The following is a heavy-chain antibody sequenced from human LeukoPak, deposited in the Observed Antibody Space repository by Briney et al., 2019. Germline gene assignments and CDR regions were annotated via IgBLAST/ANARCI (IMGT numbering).Heavy chain of an antibody. CDR3: ARDESYCSGGTCHTDFDY. V-gene: IGHV6-1*01. J-gene: IGHJ4*02. Sequence: SQTLSLTCAISGDSVSSNSAAWNWIRQSPSRGLEWLGRTYYRSKWYNDYAVSVESRITINPDTSKNQFSLQLNSVTPEDTAVYYCARDESYCSGGTCHTDFDYWGQGTLVTVSS. CDR2: TYYRSKWYN. D-gene: IGHD2-15*01. CDR1: GDSVSSNSAA.